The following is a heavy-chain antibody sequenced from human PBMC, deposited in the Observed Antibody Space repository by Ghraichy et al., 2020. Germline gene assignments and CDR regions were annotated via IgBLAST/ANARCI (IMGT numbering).Heavy chain of an antibody. Sequence: ASVKVSCKASGYTFTSYDINWVRQATGQGLEWMGWMNPNSGNTGYAQKFQGRVTMTRNTSISTAYMELSSLRSEDTAVYYCAIRYCSGGSCYRGFGINWFDPWGQGTLVTVSS. CDR2: MNPNSGNT. D-gene: IGHD2-15*01. J-gene: IGHJ5*02. CDR1: GYTFTSYD. V-gene: IGHV1-8*01. CDR3: AIRYCSGGSCYRGFGINWFDP.